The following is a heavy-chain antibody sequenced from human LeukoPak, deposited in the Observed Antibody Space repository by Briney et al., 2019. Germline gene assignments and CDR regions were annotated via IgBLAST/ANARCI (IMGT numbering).Heavy chain of an antibody. D-gene: IGHD6-19*01. J-gene: IGHJ4*02. CDR2: ISSSSSYI. CDR1: GFTFSSYS. V-gene: IGHV3-21*01. Sequence: GGSLRLSCAASGFTFSSYSMNSVRQAPGKGLESVSSISSSSSYIYYADSVKGRFTISRDNAKNTLYLQMNSLRAEDTAVYYCARAGYSSGWYVDYFDYWGQGTLVTVSS. CDR3: ARAGYSSGWYVDYFDY.